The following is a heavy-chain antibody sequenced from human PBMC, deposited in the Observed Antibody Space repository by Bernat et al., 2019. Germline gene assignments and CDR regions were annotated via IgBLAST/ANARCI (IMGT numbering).Heavy chain of an antibody. CDR3: AKTGQFDN. CDR1: GFTFSSYG. J-gene: IGHJ4*02. CDR2: IWYDGSNK. V-gene: IGHV3-33*06. D-gene: IGHD1-1*01. Sequence: QVQLVESGGGVVQPGRSLRLSCAASGFTFSSYGMHWVRQAPGKGLEWVAVIWYDGSNKYYADSVKGRFTISRDNSKSVLYLQMDSLRAEDTAVYYCAKTGQFDNWGQGTLVTVSS.